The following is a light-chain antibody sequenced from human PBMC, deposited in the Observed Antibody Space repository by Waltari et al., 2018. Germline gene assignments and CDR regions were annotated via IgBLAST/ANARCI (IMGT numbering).Light chain of an antibody. CDR1: SGHSSNI. V-gene: IGLV4-69*01. J-gene: IGLJ3*02. Sequence: QLVVTQSPSASASLGASVKLTCTLSSGHSSNIIAWHQQQPEKGPRYLMKVNSDGSHSKGDEIPDRFSGSSSGAERYLTISSLQSGDEADYYCQTGGHGTWVFGGGTKLTVL. CDR2: VNSDGSH. CDR3: QTGGHGTWV.